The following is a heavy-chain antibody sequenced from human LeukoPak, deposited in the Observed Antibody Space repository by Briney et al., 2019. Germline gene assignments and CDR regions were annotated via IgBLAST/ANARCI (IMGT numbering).Heavy chain of an antibody. CDR3: AKGPLIVVVPAAPDY. J-gene: IGHJ4*02. CDR2: ISGSGGST. V-gene: IGHV3-23*01. Sequence: PRGSLRLSCAASGFTFSSYAMSWVRQAPGKGLEWVSAISGSGGSTYYADSVKGRFTISRDNSKNTLYLQMNSLRAEDTAVYYCAKGPLIVVVPAAPDYWGQGTLVTVSS. D-gene: IGHD2-2*01. CDR1: GFTFSSYA.